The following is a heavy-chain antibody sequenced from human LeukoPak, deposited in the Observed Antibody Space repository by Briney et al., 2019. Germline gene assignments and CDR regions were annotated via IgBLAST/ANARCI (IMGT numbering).Heavy chain of an antibody. Sequence: ASVKVSCKASGYTFRTYYMHWGRQAPGQGLEWMGIINPITGATTYARSFQDRITITRDTSTSTIYMELSSLRSEDTAVYFCARDGPGYSSTSTDYMDVWGKGTTVTVSS. CDR2: INPITGAT. J-gene: IGHJ6*03. CDR3: ARDGPGYSSTSTDYMDV. D-gene: IGHD6-13*01. V-gene: IGHV1-46*01. CDR1: GYTFRTYY.